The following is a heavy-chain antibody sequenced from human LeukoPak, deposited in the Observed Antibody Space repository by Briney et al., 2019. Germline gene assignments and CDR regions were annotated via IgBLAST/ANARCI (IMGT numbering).Heavy chain of an antibody. J-gene: IGHJ5*02. CDR3: ARGKRDTARNWFDP. V-gene: IGHV4-34*01. CDR1: GGSFSGFY. CDR2: INHGGGT. D-gene: IGHD5-18*01. Sequence: SETLSLTCAVYGGSFSGFYWSWIRQPPGKGLEWIGEINHGGGTNYNPSLKSRVTISVDTSKNQFSLKLSSVTAADTAVYYCARGKRDTARNWFDPWGQGTLVTVSS.